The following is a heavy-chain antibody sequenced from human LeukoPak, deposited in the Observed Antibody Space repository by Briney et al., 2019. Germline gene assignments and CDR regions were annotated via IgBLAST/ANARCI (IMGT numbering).Heavy chain of an antibody. CDR2: IRSYSSYI. V-gene: IGHV3-21*01. J-gene: IGHJ6*03. CDR1: GFTFSSYS. CDR3: ARYSEVYYYVDV. Sequence: GGSLSLPCAASGFTFSSYSMNWVRQAPGKGLEWVATIRSYSSYIHYGDSVKGRFTISRDDAERSVYLQMDNVRVEDTAVYFCARYSEVYYYVDVWGTGTTVTVSS. D-gene: IGHD2-21*01.